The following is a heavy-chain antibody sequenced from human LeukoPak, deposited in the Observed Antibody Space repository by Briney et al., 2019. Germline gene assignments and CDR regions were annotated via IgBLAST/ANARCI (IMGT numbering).Heavy chain of an antibody. J-gene: IGHJ4*02. D-gene: IGHD3-22*01. Sequence: GGSLRLSCAASGFIFSSYSMNWVRQAPGKGLEWVSSIISSSSYIYYADSVKGRFTISRDNAKNSLYLQMNSLKTEDTAVYYCTTVQSYYYDSSGYYIIDYWGQGTLVTVSS. CDR1: GFIFSSYS. V-gene: IGHV3-21*03. CDR2: IISSSSYI. CDR3: TTVQSYYYDSSGYYIIDY.